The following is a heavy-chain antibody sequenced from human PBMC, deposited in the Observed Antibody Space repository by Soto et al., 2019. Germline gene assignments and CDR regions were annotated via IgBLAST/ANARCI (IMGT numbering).Heavy chain of an antibody. CDR2: ISSSSSTI. CDR1: GFTFSSYS. J-gene: IGHJ6*02. D-gene: IGHD4-17*01. V-gene: IGHV3-48*02. CDR3: ARDVDYAGLYYYYGMDV. Sequence: GGSLRLSCAASGFTFSSYSMNWVRQAPGKGLEWVSYISSSSSTIYYAGSVKGRFTISRDNAKNSLYLQMNSLRDEDTAVYYCARDVDYAGLYYYYGMDVWGQGTTVTVSS.